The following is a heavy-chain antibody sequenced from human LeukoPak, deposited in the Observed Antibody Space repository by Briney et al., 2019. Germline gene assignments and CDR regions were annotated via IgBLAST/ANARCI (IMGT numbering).Heavy chain of an antibody. D-gene: IGHD3-22*01. CDR2: ISSSSSYI. J-gene: IGHJ3*02. CDR3: ARSRTPYYDSTNAFDI. CDR1: GFTFSSYS. Sequence: GGSLRLSCAASGFTFSSYSMNWVRQAPGKGLEWVSSISSSSSYIYYADSVKGRFTISRGNAKNSLYLQMNSLRAEDTAVYYCARSRTPYYDSTNAFDIWGQGTMVTVSS. V-gene: IGHV3-21*01.